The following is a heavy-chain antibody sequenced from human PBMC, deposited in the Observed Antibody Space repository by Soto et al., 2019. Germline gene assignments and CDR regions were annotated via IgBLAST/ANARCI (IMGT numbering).Heavy chain of an antibody. CDR2: IYWDDDK. CDR1: GFSLTTSGVG. D-gene: IGHD3-3*01. CDR3: AHRVLRTVFGLVTTTAIYFDF. Sequence: QITLNESGPTQVKPRQTLTLTCTFSGFSLTTSGVGVGWIRQPPGKAPGWFASIYWDDDKRYSPSLKSRLTITKDTSKNQVVLTMADLDPADTATYYCAHRVLRTVFGLVTTTAIYFDFWGQGTPVAVSS. J-gene: IGHJ4*02. V-gene: IGHV2-5*02.